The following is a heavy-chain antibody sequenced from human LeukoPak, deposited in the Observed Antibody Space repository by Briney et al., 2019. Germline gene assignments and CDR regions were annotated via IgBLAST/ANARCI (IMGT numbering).Heavy chain of an antibody. V-gene: IGHV4-59*01. CDR1: GGSISSYY. CDR3: ARAGGREYSGSYPNWFDP. J-gene: IGHJ5*02. D-gene: IGHD1-26*01. Sequence: SETLSVTCTVSGGSISSYYWSWIRQPPGKGLEWIGYIYYSGSTNYNPSLKSRVTISVDTSKNQFSLKLSSVTAADTAVYYCARAGGREYSGSYPNWFDPWGQGTLVTLSS. CDR2: IYYSGST.